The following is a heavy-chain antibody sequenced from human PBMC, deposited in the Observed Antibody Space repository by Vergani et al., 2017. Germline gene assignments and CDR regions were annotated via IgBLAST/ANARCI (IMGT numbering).Heavy chain of an antibody. D-gene: IGHD6-19*01. CDR1: GFTFSSYG. V-gene: IGHV3-43*01. J-gene: IGHJ3*02. CDR2: ISWDGGST. CDR3: AKDDSSGAAFDI. Sequence: VQLVESGGGVVQPGRSLRLSCAASGFTFSSYGMHWVRQAPGKGLEWVSLISWDGGSTYYADSVKGRFTISRDNSKNSLYLQMNSLRTEDTALYYCAKDDSSGAAFDIWGQGTMVTVSS.